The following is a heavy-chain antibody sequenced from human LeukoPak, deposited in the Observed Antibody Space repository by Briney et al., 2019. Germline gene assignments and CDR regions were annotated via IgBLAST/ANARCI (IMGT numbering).Heavy chain of an antibody. CDR3: ARELEYSSSSDYYYYYMDV. D-gene: IGHD6-6*01. CDR1: GFTFSSYS. CDR2: ISSSSSTI. J-gene: IGHJ6*03. V-gene: IGHV3-48*04. Sequence: GGSLRLSCAASGFTFSSYSMTWVRQAPGKGLEWVSYISSSSSTIYYADSVKGRFTISRDNAKNSLYLQMNSLRAEDTAVYYCARELEYSSSSDYYYYYMDVWGKGTTVTVSS.